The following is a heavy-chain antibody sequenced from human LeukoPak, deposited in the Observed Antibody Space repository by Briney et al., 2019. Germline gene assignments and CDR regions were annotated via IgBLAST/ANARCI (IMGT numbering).Heavy chain of an antibody. J-gene: IGHJ6*03. D-gene: IGHD3-22*01. V-gene: IGHV1-18*01. CDR3: ARDVPTYYYDSSAGYYYMDV. CDR2: ISAYNGST. Sequence: GASVKVSCKASGYTFTSYGISWVRQAPGQGLEWMGWISAYNGSTNYAQKLQGRVTLTTDTSTSTAYMELRSLRSDDTAVYYCARDVPTYYYDSSAGYYYMDVWGKGTTVTVSS. CDR1: GYTFTSYG.